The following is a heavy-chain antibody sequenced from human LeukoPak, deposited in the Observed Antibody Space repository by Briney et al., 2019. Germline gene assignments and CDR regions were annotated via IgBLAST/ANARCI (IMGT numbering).Heavy chain of an antibody. D-gene: IGHD3-3*01. CDR1: GYTFTSYG. Sequence: ASVKVSCKASGYTFTSYGISWVRQAPGQGLEWMGWISAYNGNTNYAQKLQGRVTMTTDTSTSTAYMELRSLRSDDTAVYYCARDQRYDFWSGYYTGTTYYYYGMDVWGHGTTVTVSS. V-gene: IGHV1-18*01. CDR3: ARDQRYDFWSGYYTGTTYYYYGMDV. J-gene: IGHJ6*02. CDR2: ISAYNGNT.